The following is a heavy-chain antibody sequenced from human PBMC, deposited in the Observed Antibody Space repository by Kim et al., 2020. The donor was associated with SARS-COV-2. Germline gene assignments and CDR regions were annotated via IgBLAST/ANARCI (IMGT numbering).Heavy chain of an antibody. CDR1: GGSVSSDYHF. CDR2: IFYIGKT. J-gene: IGHJ6*02. Sequence: SETLSLTCTVSGGSVSSDYHFWNWVRQPPGKELEWIGYIFYIGKTNYNPSLKSRVSISVDTSRSQFSLKLSSVTAADTAVYYCARGFCLNGDCSSEGDFYGVDVWGQGTTVTVSS. V-gene: IGHV4-61*01. CDR3: ARGFCLNGDCSSEGDFYGVDV. D-gene: IGHD2-21*02.